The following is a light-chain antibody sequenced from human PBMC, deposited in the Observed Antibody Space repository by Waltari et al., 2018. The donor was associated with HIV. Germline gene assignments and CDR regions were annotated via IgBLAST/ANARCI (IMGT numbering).Light chain of an antibody. CDR2: QDS. CDR3: QAWDSSTGVV. J-gene: IGLJ2*01. CDR1: KLGAKY. V-gene: IGLV3-1*01. Sequence: SYELTQPPSVSVSPGQTASITCSGDKLGAKYACRYQQEPGQSPVLVIYQDSKRPSGIPERFSGSNSGNTATLTISGTQAMDEADYYCQAWDSSTGVVFGGGTKLTVL.